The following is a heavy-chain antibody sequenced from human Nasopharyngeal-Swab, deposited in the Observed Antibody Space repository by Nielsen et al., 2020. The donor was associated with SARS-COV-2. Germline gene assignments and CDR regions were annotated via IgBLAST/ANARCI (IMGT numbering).Heavy chain of an antibody. CDR2: ISSSSSTI. Sequence: GESLKISCAASGFTFSSYSMNWVRQAPGKGLEWVSYISSSSSTIYYADSVKGRFTISRDNAKNSLYLQMNSLRAEDTAVYYCAKQNKWELDYWGQGTLVTVSS. D-gene: IGHD1-26*01. J-gene: IGHJ4*02. CDR1: GFTFSSYS. CDR3: AKQNKWELDY. V-gene: IGHV3-48*01.